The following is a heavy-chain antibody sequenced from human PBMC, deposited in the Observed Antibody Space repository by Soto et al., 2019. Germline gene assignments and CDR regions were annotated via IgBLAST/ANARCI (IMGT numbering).Heavy chain of an antibody. D-gene: IGHD3-10*01. CDR3: ARHRVLLWFVAIYYFDY. J-gene: IGHJ4*02. Sequence: QLQLQESDPGLVKPSETLSLTCTVSGGSISSSSYYWGWIRQPPGKGLEWIGSIYYSGSTYYNPSLKSRVTISVDTSKDQFCLRLSSVTAADTAVYYCARHRVLLWFVAIYYFDYWGQGTLVTVSS. CDR1: GGSISSSSYY. CDR2: IYYSGST. V-gene: IGHV4-39*01.